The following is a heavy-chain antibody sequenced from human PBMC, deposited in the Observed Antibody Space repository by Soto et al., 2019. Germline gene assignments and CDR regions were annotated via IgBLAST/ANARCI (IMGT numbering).Heavy chain of an antibody. CDR3: ARVGGYNYFQH. CDR1: VFTFSSYA. V-gene: IGHV3-30-3*01. CDR2: ISYDGSNK. D-gene: IGHD3-22*01. Sequence: GSLRLSCAASVFTFSSYAMHWVRQAPGKGLEWVAVISYDGSNKYYADSVKGRFTISRDNSKNTLYLQMNSLRAEDTAVYYCARVGGYNYFQHWGQGTLVTV. J-gene: IGHJ1*01.